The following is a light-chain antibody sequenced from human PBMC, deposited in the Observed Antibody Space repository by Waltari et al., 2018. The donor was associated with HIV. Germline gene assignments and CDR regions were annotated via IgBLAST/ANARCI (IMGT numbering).Light chain of an antibody. Sequence: QLVLTQSPSASASLGASVKLTCTLSSGHSNYAIASHQQQPEQGPRYLMKLNSDGSHYKGDGIPDRFSGSSSGAERYLTISSLQSEDEADYYCQTWGTGMVFGGGTKLTVL. CDR1: SGHSNYA. CDR3: QTWGTGMV. V-gene: IGLV4-69*01. CDR2: LNSDGSH. J-gene: IGLJ3*02.